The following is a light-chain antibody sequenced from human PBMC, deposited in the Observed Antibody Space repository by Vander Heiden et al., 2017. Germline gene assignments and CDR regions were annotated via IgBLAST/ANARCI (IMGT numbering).Light chain of an antibody. V-gene: IGLV2-14*03. J-gene: IGLJ1*01. CDR3: SSFTSTSVYV. Sequence: QSALTQPASVSGSPGQSITISCTGSSSDVGGYNYVSWCQQHPDKAPKLIIFDVNNRPSGVSNRFSGSKSGNTASLAISGLQAEDEADYYCSSFTSTSVYVFGPGTTVTV. CDR1: SSDVGGYNY. CDR2: DVN.